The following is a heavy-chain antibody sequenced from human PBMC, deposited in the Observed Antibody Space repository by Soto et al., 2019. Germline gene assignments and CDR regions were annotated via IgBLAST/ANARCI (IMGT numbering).Heavy chain of an antibody. J-gene: IGHJ3*01. Sequence: EVKLLESGGGLAQPGGSLRLSCVGSGFTFDSYAISWVRQAPGERLQWIAAISGSADGTDYAHSVRGRFTVTRANAKKPVPLQMDSRIVEVTAVYFCAKYTGGGFRFRSGYYSAGLDVWGQGTLVTAS. CDR3: AKYTGGGFRFRSGYYSAGLDV. CDR1: GFTFDSYA. CDR2: ISGSADGT. V-gene: IGHV3-23*01. D-gene: IGHD3-3*01.